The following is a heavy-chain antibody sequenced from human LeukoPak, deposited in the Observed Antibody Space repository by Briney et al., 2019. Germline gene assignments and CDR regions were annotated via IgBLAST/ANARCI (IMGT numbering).Heavy chain of an antibody. V-gene: IGHV4-4*02. D-gene: IGHD3-9*01. CDR1: GGSISNTNW. CDR3: ARLDSLHLITY. CDR2: VNLQGST. Sequence: PSETLSLTCGVSGGSISNTNWWTWFRQPPGKGLEWIGEVNLQGSTNYNPSLKSRDAISVDKSENHISLKLTSVTAADTAVYYCARLDSLHLITYWGQGTLVTVSS. J-gene: IGHJ4*02.